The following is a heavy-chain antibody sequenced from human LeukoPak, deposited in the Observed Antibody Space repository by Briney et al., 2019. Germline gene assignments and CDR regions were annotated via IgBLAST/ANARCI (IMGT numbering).Heavy chain of an antibody. J-gene: IGHJ5*02. D-gene: IGHD2-2*01. CDR2: ISYDGSVK. V-gene: IGHV3-30-3*01. CDR3: ARDLGYCSSTSCYSTRFDP. CDR1: GFSFSRYA. Sequence: PGGSLRLSCSASGFSFSRYAIHWVRQAPGKGLEWLAFISYDGSVKYYADSVKGRFTISRDNSKNTLSLQMNSLRAEDTAVYYCARDLGYCSSTSCYSTRFDPWGQGTLVTVSS.